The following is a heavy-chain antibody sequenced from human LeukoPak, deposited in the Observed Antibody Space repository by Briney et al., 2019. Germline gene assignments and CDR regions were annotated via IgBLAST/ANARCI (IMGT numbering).Heavy chain of an antibody. CDR3: AREQVVVGRGYYGMDV. J-gene: IGHJ6*02. Sequence: GGSLRLSCAASGFTFSTYSMNWVRQAPGKGLEWVSVMYSGGSTFYGDSVKGRFTISRDNSMNMLYLQMNSLRVDDTAVYYCAREQVVVGRGYYGMDVWGQGTTDTVSS. D-gene: IGHD2-2*01. V-gene: IGHV3-66*01. CDR2: MYSGGST. CDR1: GFTFSTYS.